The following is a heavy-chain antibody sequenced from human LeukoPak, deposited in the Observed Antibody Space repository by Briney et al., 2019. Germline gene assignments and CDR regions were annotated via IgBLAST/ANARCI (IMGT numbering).Heavy chain of an antibody. CDR1: GFAFDDYA. D-gene: IGHD4-11*01. V-gene: IGHV3-43*02. J-gene: IGHJ4*02. CDR2: ISGDGGST. Sequence: PGGSLRLSCAASGFAFDDYAMHWVRQAPGTGLEWVSLISGDGGSTYYADSVKGRFTISRDNSKNSLYLQMNSLRTEDTALYYCAKDIRGDDYTSRFDYWGQRTLVTVSP. CDR3: AKDIRGDDYTSRFDY.